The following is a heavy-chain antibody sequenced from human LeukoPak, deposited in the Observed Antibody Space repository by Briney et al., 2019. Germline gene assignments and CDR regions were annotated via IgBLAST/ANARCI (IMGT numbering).Heavy chain of an antibody. D-gene: IGHD6-19*01. CDR1: GGTFSSYA. CDR3: ARREEKEQWLRTPYYYYGMDV. J-gene: IGHJ6*02. Sequence: ASVKASCKASGGTFSSYAISWVRQAPGQGLEWMGRIIPILGIANYAQKFQGRVTITADKSTSTAYMELSSLRSEDTAVYYCARREEKEQWLRTPYYYYGMDVWGQGTTVTVSS. V-gene: IGHV1-69*04. CDR2: IIPILGIA.